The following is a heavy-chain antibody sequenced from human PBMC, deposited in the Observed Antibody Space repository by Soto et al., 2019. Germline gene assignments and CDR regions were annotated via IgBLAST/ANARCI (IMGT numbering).Heavy chain of an antibody. D-gene: IGHD3-22*01. V-gene: IGHV5-10-1*01. CDR1: GYSFTSYW. Sequence: GESLKISCKGSGYSFTSYWISWVRQMPGKGLEWMGRIDPSDSYTNYSPSFQGHVTISADKSISTAYLQWSSLKASDTAMYYCATASGDSSGYYYFDYWGQGTLVTVSS. CDR2: IDPSDSYT. CDR3: ATASGDSSGYYYFDY. J-gene: IGHJ4*02.